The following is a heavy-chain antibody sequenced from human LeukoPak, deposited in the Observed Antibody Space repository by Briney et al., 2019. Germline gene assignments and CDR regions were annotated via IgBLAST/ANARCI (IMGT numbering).Heavy chain of an antibody. D-gene: IGHD6-13*01. V-gene: IGHV3-21*01. J-gene: IGHJ1*01. Sequence: GGSLRLSCAASGFTFSSYSMNWVRQAPGKGLEWVSSISSSSSYIYYADSVKGRFTISRDNAKNSLYLQMNSLRAEDTAVYYCARVRIQAAGAEYSQHGAQGPLVTVP. CDR2: ISSSSSYI. CDR1: GFTFSSYS. CDR3: ARVRIQAAGAEYSQH.